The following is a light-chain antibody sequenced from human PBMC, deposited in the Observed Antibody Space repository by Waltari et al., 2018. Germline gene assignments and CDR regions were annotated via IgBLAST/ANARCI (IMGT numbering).Light chain of an antibody. CDR1: QSLTKRY. Sequence: VLTQYPDSLSLSPGERATLSCRASQSLTKRYLAWSQQRPGQPPRLLIYGASSRAAGIPDRFSGSGSGTDFTLTISRLEPEDFAVYYCQQYGSSVMYTFGQGTMLEIK. V-gene: IGKV3-20*01. CDR3: QQYGSSVMYT. CDR2: GAS. J-gene: IGKJ2*01.